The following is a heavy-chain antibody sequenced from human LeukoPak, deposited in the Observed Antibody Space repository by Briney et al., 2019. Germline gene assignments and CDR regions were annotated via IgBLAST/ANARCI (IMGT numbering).Heavy chain of an antibody. J-gene: IGHJ4*02. D-gene: IGHD2-21*01. CDR1: GYTFTSYY. Sequence: ASVKVSCKASGYTFTSYYMHWVRQAPGQGLEWMGTINPSGGSTSYAQKFQGRVTMTRDTSTSTVYMELSSLRSEDTAVYYCAGKIVGTPWVYYWGQGTLVTVSS. V-gene: IGHV1-46*01. CDR2: INPSGGST. CDR3: AGKIVGTPWVYY.